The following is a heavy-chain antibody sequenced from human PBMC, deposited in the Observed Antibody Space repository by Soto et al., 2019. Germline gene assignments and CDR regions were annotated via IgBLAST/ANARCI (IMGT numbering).Heavy chain of an antibody. V-gene: IGHV4-31*03. CDR2: IYYSGST. J-gene: IGHJ3*02. D-gene: IGHD2-15*01. Sequence: TLSLTCTVSGGSISSGGYYWSWIRQHPGKGLEWIGYIYYSGSTYYNPSLKSRVTISVDTSKNQFSLKLSSVTAADTAVYYCASGVVVAATNAFDIWGQGTMVTVSS. CDR3: ASGVVVAATNAFDI. CDR1: GGSISSGGYY.